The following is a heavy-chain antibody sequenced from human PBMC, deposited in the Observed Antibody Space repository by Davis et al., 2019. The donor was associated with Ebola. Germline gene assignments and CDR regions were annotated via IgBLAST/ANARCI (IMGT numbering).Heavy chain of an antibody. J-gene: IGHJ6*02. CDR2: MNPNSGNT. CDR3: ARGGVRPMDV. Sequence: GESLKISCKGSGYSFTSYWISWVRQATGQGLEWMGWMNPNSGNTGYAQKFQGRVTMTRNTSISTAYMELSSLRSEDTAVYYCARGGVRPMDVWGQGTTVTVSS. CDR1: GYSFTSYW. D-gene: IGHD3-10*01. V-gene: IGHV1-8*02.